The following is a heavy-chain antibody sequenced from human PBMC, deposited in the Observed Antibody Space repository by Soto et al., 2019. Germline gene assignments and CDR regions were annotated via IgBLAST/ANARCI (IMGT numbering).Heavy chain of an antibody. D-gene: IGHD6-19*01. J-gene: IGHJ4*02. CDR1: GFTFSGYS. CDR3: ARGSVEDSSVWSTYFDY. CDR2: INTNGVNT. V-gene: IGHV3-64*01. Sequence: EVQLVESGGGLVQPGGSLRLSCAASGFTFSGYSMFWVRQAPGKGLEYVSAINTNGVNTFYAKSVKGRFTISRDNSKNTMYLQMGSLSAEDIAVYYCARGSVEDSSVWSTYFDYWGQGTLVTFSS.